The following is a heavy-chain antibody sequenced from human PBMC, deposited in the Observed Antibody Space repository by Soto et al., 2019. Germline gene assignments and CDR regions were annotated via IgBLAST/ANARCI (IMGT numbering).Heavy chain of an antibody. J-gene: IGHJ6*02. CDR2: ISGYNGDT. CDR1: GYTFTRYR. D-gene: IGHD3-10*01. CDR3: AKGHSTWLWFGSYYYYGMDV. V-gene: IGHV1-18*01. Sequence: SVKVSCKASGYTFTRYRVSWVRHAPGQGLEWMGWISGYNGDTNYAQKFQGRVTMTVDTSTTTAFMELRSLTSDDRAVYYCAKGHSTWLWFGSYYYYGMDVWGQGTTVTVS.